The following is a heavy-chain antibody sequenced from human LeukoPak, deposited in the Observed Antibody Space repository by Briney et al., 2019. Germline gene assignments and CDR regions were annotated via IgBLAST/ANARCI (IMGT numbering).Heavy chain of an antibody. CDR1: GGSFSGYY. CDR3: ARGIIYGVTTPINDAFDI. J-gene: IGHJ3*02. D-gene: IGHD4-17*01. Sequence: SETLSLTCAVYGGSFSGYYWSWIRQPPGKGLEWIGEINHSGSTNYNPSLKSRVTISVDTSKNQFSLKLSSVTAADTAVYYCARGIIYGVTTPINDAFDIWGQGTMVTVSS. CDR2: INHSGST. V-gene: IGHV4-34*01.